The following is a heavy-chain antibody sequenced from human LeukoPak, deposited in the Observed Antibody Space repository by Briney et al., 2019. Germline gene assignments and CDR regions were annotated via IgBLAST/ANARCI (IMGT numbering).Heavy chain of an antibody. V-gene: IGHV4-59*12. CDR2: SHHSGAT. CDR1: GDSTTSYY. D-gene: IGHD2-15*01. J-gene: IGHJ4*02. CDR3: ARARAALFDY. Sequence: SETLSLTCTVSGDSTTSYYWSWIRQPPGKGLEWIGYSHHSGATNYNPSLNSRVTISVDTSKNQFSLKLSSVTAADTAVYYCARARAALFDYWGQGTLVTVSS.